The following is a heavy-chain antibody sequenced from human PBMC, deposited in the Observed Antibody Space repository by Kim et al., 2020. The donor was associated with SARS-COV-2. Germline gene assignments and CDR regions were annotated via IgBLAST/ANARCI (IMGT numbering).Heavy chain of an antibody. V-gene: IGHV3-30*18. J-gene: IGHJ4*02. Sequence: GGSLRLSCAASGFTFSSCGMHWVRQAPGKGLEWVAFISYDGSRKFYVDSVKGRFTISRDYSKNTLYLQMDSLRAEDTAVYYCAKVIPDTRLIDHWGQGTLVTVSS. CDR2: ISYDGSRK. CDR3: AKVIPDTRLIDH. CDR1: GFTFSSCG. D-gene: IGHD2-2*02.